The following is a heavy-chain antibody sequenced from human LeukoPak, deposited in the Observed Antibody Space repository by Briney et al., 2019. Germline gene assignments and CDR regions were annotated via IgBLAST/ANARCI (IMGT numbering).Heavy chain of an antibody. CDR2: ISSSSSYI. CDR1: GFTFSGYS. CDR3: AKDPTSSSWSEYYFDY. V-gene: IGHV3-21*04. J-gene: IGHJ4*02. Sequence: PGGSLRLSCAASGFTFSGYSMNWVRQAPGKGLEWVSSISSSSSYIYYADSVKGRFTISRDNSKNTLYLQMNSLRAEDTAVYYCAKDPTSSSWSEYYFDYWGQGTLVTVSS. D-gene: IGHD6-13*01.